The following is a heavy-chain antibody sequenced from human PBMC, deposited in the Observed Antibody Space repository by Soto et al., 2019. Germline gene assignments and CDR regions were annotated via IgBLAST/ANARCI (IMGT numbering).Heavy chain of an antibody. V-gene: IGHV1-2*02. J-gene: IGHJ4*02. CDR2: INPDSGDT. D-gene: IGHD3-10*01. Sequence: QVQMLQSGAEVKKPGASVKVPCKASGYTFTGYFMHWVRQAPGQGLEWMGWINPDSGDTKYAQKFQGRVTVARDTSIRTAYIVLSGLKSDDTAVYYCARGVRGARKFDYWGQGTLVTVSS. CDR1: GYTFTGYF. CDR3: ARGVRGARKFDY.